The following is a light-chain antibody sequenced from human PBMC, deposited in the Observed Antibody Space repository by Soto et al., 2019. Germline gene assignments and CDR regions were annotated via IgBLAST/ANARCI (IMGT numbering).Light chain of an antibody. V-gene: IGKV2-30*01. CDR3: MQGTSWPYT. Sequence: DVVMTQSPLSLSVTPGQSASISCRSSQSPVTSDGNTYLNWFHQRPGQSPRRLIYKISNRDSGVPDRFSGSGSGTEFTLKISRVEAEDVGIYYCMQGTSWPYTFGQGTKLEI. CDR1: QSPVTSDGNTY. J-gene: IGKJ2*01. CDR2: KIS.